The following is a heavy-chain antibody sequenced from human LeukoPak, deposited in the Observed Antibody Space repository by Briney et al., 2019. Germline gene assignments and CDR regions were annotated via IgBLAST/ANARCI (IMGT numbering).Heavy chain of an antibody. D-gene: IGHD6-13*01. CDR2: IYHSGST. V-gene: IGHV4-30-2*01. J-gene: IGHJ3*02. Sequence: SETLSLTCTVSGGSISSGGYYWSWIRQPPGKGLEWIGYIYHSGSTYYNPSLKTRVTISVDRSKNQFSLKLSSVTVADTAVYYCARDRIAAAGTVDAFDIWGQGTMVTVSS. CDR3: ARDRIAAAGTVDAFDI. CDR1: GGSISSGGYY.